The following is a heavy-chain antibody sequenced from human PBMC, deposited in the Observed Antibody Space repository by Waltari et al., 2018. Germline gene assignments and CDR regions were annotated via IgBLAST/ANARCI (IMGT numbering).Heavy chain of an antibody. J-gene: IGHJ4*02. Sequence: QVQLQESGPGLVKPSETLSLTCTVSGGPISSYYWSWLRHPPGKGLEWIGYIYYSGSTNYNPSLKSRVTISVDTSKNQFSLKLSSVTAADTAVYYCARMGGSGYLDQGYYFDYWGQGTLVTVSS. CDR3: ARMGGSGYLDQGYYFDY. V-gene: IGHV4-59*01. D-gene: IGHD3-22*01. CDR1: GGPISSYY. CDR2: IYYSGST.